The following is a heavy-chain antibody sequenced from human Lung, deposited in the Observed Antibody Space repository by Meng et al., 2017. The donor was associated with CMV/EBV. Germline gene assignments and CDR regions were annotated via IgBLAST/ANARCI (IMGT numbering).Heavy chain of an antibody. Sequence: GESXKISCAASGFTFSSYAMHWVRQAPGKGLQWVAYIQDDANNAYYSDSVKGRFTISRDNSRNRLFLQMNSLRADDTAVYYCARKRTGTNYYYFDYWGQGTLVTVSS. CDR2: IQDDANNA. J-gene: IGHJ4*02. CDR1: GFTFSSYA. V-gene: IGHV3-30*02. CDR3: ARKRTGTNYYYFDY. D-gene: IGHD3/OR15-3a*01.